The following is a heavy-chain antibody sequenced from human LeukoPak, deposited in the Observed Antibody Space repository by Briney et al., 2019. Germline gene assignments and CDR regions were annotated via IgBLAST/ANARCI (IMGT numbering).Heavy chain of an antibody. CDR2: INHSGST. Sequence: SETLSLTCAVYGGSFSGYYWSWIRQPPGKGLEWIGEINHSGSTNYNPSLKSRVTISVDTSKNQFSLKLSSVTAGDTAVYYCAGELYYYDSSGYYYNWFDPWGQGTLVTVSS. V-gene: IGHV4-34*01. D-gene: IGHD3-22*01. J-gene: IGHJ5*02. CDR1: GGSFSGYY. CDR3: AGELYYYDSSGYYYNWFDP.